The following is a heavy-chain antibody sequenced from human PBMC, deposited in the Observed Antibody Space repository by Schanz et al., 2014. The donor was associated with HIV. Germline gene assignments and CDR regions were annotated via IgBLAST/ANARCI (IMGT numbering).Heavy chain of an antibody. D-gene: IGHD1-26*01. Sequence: QVQLVQSGAEVQKPGASVKVSCKTSGYIFSDYYIHWVRQAPGQGLEWMGWINPNSGATDSAQKFQGRVTMTRDTSISTAFMELSSLRSDDTAVYYCARGEDWPGGASDHWGQGTLVIVS. CDR2: INPNSGAT. CDR3: ARGEDWPGGASDH. CDR1: GYIFSDYY. J-gene: IGHJ5*02. V-gene: IGHV1-2*02.